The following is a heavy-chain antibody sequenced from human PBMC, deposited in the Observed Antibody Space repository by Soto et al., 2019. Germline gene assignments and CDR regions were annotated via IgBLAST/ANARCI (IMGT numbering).Heavy chain of an antibody. CDR2: IYYSGST. CDR3: AIDSKRPLPGDRVDDYGSDV. D-gene: IGHD1-26*01. Sequence: WISQKQGKGLEWIGYIYYSGSTNYNPSLKSRVTISVDTSKNQFSLKLSSVTAADTAVYYCAIDSKRPLPGDRVDDYGSDVWGKGSTVPVSS. V-gene: IGHV4-59*01. J-gene: IGHJ6*01.